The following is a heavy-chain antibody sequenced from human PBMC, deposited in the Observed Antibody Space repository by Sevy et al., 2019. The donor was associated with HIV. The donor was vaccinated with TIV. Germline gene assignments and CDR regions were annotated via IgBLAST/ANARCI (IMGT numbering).Heavy chain of an antibody. CDR2: IGTAGDT. CDR1: GFTFSSYD. V-gene: IGHV3-13*01. CDR3: ARAGIGYCGSSSCPHSRYYMDV. D-gene: IGHD2-2*01. J-gene: IGHJ6*03. Sequence: GGSLRLSCAASGFTFSSYDMHWVRQATGKGLEWVSAIGTAGDTYYVGSVRGRFTISRENAKNSFYLQMNSLRAGDTAVYYCARAGIGYCGSSSCPHSRYYMDVWGKGTTVTVSS.